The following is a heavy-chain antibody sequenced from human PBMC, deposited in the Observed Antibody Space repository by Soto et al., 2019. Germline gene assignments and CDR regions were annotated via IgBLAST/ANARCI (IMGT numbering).Heavy chain of an antibody. V-gene: IGHV3-23*01. CDR3: AKGLYCGGDCYQNWYFDL. CDR2: ISDTGGST. Sequence: EVQLLESGGGLVQPGGSLRLSCAASGFTFSRYAMSWVRQAPGKGLEWVAGISDTGGSTYYADSVKGRFTLSRDNSKNTLYVQMNSLRAEDTAVYYCAKGLYCGGDCYQNWYFDLWGRGTLVTVSS. J-gene: IGHJ2*01. CDR1: GFTFSRYA. D-gene: IGHD2-21*01.